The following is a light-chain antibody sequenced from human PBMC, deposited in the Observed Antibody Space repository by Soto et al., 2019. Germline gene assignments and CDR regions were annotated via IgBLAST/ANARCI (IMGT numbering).Light chain of an antibody. CDR2: IAS. J-gene: IGKJ1*01. CDR1: QSVNSDY. Sequence: IVLTQSPGTLSLFPGERATLSCRATQSVNSDYLAWYPQKPGQAPRLLIYIASRRATGIPGRFSGSGSGTDFTLTITRLEPEDFAVYYCQQYGTSPWTFGQGTKVEIK. CDR3: QQYGTSPWT. V-gene: IGKV3-20*01.